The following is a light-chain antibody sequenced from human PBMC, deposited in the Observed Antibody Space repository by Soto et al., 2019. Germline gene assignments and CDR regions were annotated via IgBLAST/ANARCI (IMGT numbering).Light chain of an antibody. CDR3: GTWDSSLSAWV. J-gene: IGLJ3*02. CDR2: DNN. Sequence: QSLLTQPPSVSAAPGQKVTISSSGSSSNIGNNYVSWYQQLPGTAPKLLIYDNNKRPSGIPDRFSGSKSGTSATLGITGLQTGDEADYYCGTWDSSLSAWVFGGGTKLTVL. CDR1: SSNIGNNY. V-gene: IGLV1-51*01.